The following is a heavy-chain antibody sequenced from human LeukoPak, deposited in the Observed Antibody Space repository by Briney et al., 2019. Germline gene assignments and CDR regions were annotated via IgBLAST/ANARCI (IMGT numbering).Heavy chain of an antibody. J-gene: IGHJ4*02. CDR3: ARVGTFGGVIVDY. CDR1: GGSFSGYY. Sequence: PSETLSLTCAAYGGSFSGYYWSWIRQPPGKGLEWIGEINHSGSTNYNPSLKSRVTISVDTSKNQFSLKLSSVTAADTAVYYCARVGTFGGVIVDYWGQGTLVTVSS. CDR2: INHSGST. D-gene: IGHD3-16*02. V-gene: IGHV4-34*01.